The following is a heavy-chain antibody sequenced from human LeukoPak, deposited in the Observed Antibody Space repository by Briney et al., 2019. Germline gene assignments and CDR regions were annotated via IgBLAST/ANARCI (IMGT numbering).Heavy chain of an antibody. D-gene: IGHD4-17*01. J-gene: IGHJ5*02. V-gene: IGHV1-2*06. CDR2: INPNSGGT. CDR3: ARGGSYGDQARDNWFDP. CDR1: CYTFTGYY. Sequence: ASVKVSCKASCYTFTGYYMHWVRQAPGQGLEWMGRINPNSGGTNYAQKFQGRVTMTRDTSIGTAYMELSRLRSDDTAVYYCARGGSYGDQARDNWFDPWGQGTLVTVS.